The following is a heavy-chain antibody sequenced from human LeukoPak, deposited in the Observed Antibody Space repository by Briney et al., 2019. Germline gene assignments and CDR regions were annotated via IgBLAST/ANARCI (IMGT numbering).Heavy chain of an antibody. D-gene: IGHD2-15*01. CDR2: INQDGSEE. CDR1: GFSFSDYW. Sequence: GGSLRLSCGASGFSFSDYWMTWVRQAPGKGLEWVANINQDGSEEYYVASVKGRFTISRDNAKNSLYLQMTSLRAEDTAVYYCARDRSKSCSGGSCYLNWFDPWGQGTLVTVSS. J-gene: IGHJ5*02. V-gene: IGHV3-7*01. CDR3: ARDRSKSCSGGSCYLNWFDP.